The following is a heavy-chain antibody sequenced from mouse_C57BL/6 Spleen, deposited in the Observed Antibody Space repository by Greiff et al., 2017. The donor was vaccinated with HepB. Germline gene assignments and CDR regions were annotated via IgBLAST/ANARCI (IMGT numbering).Heavy chain of an antibody. D-gene: IGHD1-1*01. CDR1: GFTFSSYA. V-gene: IGHV5-4*01. CDR3: ARDRDYGSSYWYFDV. Sequence: EVKLVESGGGLVKPGGSLKLSCAASGFTFSSYAMSWVRQTPEKRLEWVATISDGGSYTYYPDNVKGRFTISRDNAKNNLYLQMSHLKSEDTAMDYCARDRDYGSSYWYFDVWGTGTTVTVSS. CDR2: ISDGGSYT. J-gene: IGHJ1*03.